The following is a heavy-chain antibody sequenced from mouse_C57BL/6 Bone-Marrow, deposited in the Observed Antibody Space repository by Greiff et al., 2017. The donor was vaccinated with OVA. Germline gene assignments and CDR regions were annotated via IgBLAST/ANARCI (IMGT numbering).Heavy chain of an antibody. J-gene: IGHJ3*01. V-gene: IGHV1-19*01. D-gene: IGHD1-1*01. CDR3: ARQYYGSSWLAY. CDR1: GYTFTDYY. CDR2: INPYNGGT. Sequence: EVQLQQSGPVLVKPGASVKLSCKASGYTFTDYYMNWVKQSHGKSLEWIGVINPYNGGTSYNEKFKGKATLTGDKSSSTAYMELNSLTSEDSAVYYCARQYYGSSWLAYWGQGTLVTVSA.